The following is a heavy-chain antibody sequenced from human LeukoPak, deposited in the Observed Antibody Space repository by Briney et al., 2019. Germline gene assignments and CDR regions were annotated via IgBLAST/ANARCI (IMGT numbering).Heavy chain of an antibody. Sequence: ASVKVSCKASGYTFTSYDINWMRQATGQGLEWMGWMNPNSGNTGYAQKFQGRVTMTRNTSISTAYMELSSLRSEDTAVYYCARARRGIAAAGTIRYYFDYWGQGTLVTVSS. CDR1: GYTFTSYD. CDR2: MNPNSGNT. D-gene: IGHD6-13*01. V-gene: IGHV1-8*01. CDR3: ARARRGIAAAGTIRYYFDY. J-gene: IGHJ4*02.